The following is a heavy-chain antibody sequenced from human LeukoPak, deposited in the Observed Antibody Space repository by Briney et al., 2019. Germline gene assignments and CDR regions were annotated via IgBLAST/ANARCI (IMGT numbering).Heavy chain of an antibody. CDR2: INPNSGGT. D-gene: IGHD2-2*01. CDR1: GYTLTELS. V-gene: IGHV1-2*06. CDR3: ARDLGSTRGY. Sequence: ASVKVSGKVSGYTLTELSMHWVRQAPGQGLEWMGRINPNSGGTNYAQKFQGGVTMTRDTSISTADMELSRLRSDDTAVYFCARDLGSTRGYWGQGTLVTVSS. J-gene: IGHJ4*02.